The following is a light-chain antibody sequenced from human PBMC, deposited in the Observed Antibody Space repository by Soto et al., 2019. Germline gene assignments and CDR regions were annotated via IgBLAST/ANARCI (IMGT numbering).Light chain of an antibody. J-gene: IGKJ1*01. CDR1: QSISSV. CDR2: KSS. Sequence: DIQMTQSPSTLSASVGDRVTITCRASQSISSVLAWYQQKPGKAPKLLIYKSSILEIGVPSRFSGSGSGTEFTLTISSLQPDDFATYYCQQYNSYPWTFGQGTKVEIK. V-gene: IGKV1-5*03. CDR3: QQYNSYPWT.